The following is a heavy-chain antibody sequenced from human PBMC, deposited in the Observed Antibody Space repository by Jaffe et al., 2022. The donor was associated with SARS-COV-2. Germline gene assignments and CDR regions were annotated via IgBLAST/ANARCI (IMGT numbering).Heavy chain of an antibody. Sequence: QVQLVESGGGVVQPGRSLRLSCAASGFTFSSYAMHWVRQAPGKGLEWVAVISYDGSNKYYADSVKGRFTISRDNSKNTLYLQMNSLRAEDTAVYYCARDRNYDFCLDYWGQGTLVTVSS. J-gene: IGHJ4*02. CDR1: GFTFSSYA. CDR2: ISYDGSNK. CDR3: ARDRNYDFCLDY. D-gene: IGHD3-3*01. V-gene: IGHV3-30-3*01.